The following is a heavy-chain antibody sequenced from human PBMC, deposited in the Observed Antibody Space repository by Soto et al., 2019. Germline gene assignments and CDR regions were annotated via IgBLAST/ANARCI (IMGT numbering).Heavy chain of an antibody. CDR1: GGTFSSYA. Sequence: QVQLVQSGAEVKKPGSSVKVSCKASGGTFSSYAISWVRQAPGQGLEWMGGIIPIFGTANYAQKFQGRVTIAADESKSTAYMELSSLRSEDTAVYYCARVVGPVGAPGGIDYWGQGTLVTVSS. CDR3: ARVVGPVGAPGGIDY. J-gene: IGHJ4*02. CDR2: IIPIFGTA. D-gene: IGHD1-26*01. V-gene: IGHV1-69*01.